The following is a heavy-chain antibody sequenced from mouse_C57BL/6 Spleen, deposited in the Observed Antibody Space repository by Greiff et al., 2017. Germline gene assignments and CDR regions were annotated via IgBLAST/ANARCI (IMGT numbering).Heavy chain of an antibody. CDR3: ATYYYGSSYDWYFDV. CDR1: GFNIKNTY. D-gene: IGHD1-1*01. CDR2: IDPANGNT. V-gene: IGHV14-3*01. Sequence: VQLKESVAELVRPGASVKLSCTASGFNIKNTYMHWVKQRPEQGLEWIGRIDPANGNTKYAPKFQGKATITADTSSNTAYLQLRSLTSEDTAIYYCATYYYGSSYDWYFDVWGTGTTVTVSS. J-gene: IGHJ1*03.